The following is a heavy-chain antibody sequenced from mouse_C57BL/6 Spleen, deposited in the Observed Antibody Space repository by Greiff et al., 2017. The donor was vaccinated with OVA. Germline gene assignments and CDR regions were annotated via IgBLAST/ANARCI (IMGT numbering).Heavy chain of an antibody. CDR2: ISSGSSTI. CDR3: ATGDGAWFAY. J-gene: IGHJ3*01. V-gene: IGHV5-17*01. D-gene: IGHD3-1*01. Sequence: EVKLVESGGGLVKPGGSLKLSCAASGFTFSDYGMHWVRQAPEKGLEWVAYISSGSSTIYYADTVKGRFTISRDNAKNTLFLQMTSLRSEDTAMYYCATGDGAWFAYWGQGTLVTVSA. CDR1: GFTFSDYG.